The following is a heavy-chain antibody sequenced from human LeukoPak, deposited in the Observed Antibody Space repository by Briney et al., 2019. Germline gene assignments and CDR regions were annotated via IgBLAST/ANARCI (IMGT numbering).Heavy chain of an antibody. V-gene: IGHV1-18*01. CDR2: ISAYNGNT. Sequence: ASVKVSCKASGYTFTSYGISWVRQAPGQGLEWMGWISAYNGNTNYAQKLQGRVTMTTDTSTSTAYMELWSLRSDDTAVYYCARDSKYSGSYYSIFDYWGQGTLVTVSS. D-gene: IGHD1-26*01. CDR1: GYTFTSYG. CDR3: ARDSKYSGSYYSIFDY. J-gene: IGHJ4*02.